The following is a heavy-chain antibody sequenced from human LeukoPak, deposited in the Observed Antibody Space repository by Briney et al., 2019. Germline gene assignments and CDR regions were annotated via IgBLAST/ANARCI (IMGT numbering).Heavy chain of an antibody. V-gene: IGHV4-34*01. CDR2: INHSGST. CDR3: ARGGCGAARPGRDCWFDP. Sequence: KPGGSLRLSCAASGFTFSNAWMSWVRQAPGKGLEWIGEINHSGSTNYNPSLKSRVTISVDPSKHQFSLKLSSVTAADTAVYYCARGGCGAARPGRDCWFDPWGQGTLVTVSS. CDR1: GFTFSNAW. D-gene: IGHD6-6*01. J-gene: IGHJ5*02.